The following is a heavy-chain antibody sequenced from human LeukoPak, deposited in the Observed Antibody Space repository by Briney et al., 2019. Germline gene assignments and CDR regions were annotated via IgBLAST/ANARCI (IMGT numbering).Heavy chain of an antibody. V-gene: IGHV1-69*04. CDR1: GYTFTSYD. D-gene: IGHD1-14*01. CDR3: AILLGGMTKPDAFDI. Sequence: GASVKVSCKTSGYTFTSYDINWVRQAPGQGLEWMGRIIPILGIANYAQKFQGRVTITADKSTSTAYMELSSLRSEDTAVYYCAILLGGMTKPDAFDIWGQGTMVTVSS. CDR2: IIPILGIA. J-gene: IGHJ3*02.